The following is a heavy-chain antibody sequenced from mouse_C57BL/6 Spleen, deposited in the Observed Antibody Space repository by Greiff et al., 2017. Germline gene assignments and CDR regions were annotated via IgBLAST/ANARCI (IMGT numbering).Heavy chain of an antibody. CDR1: GYTFTSYG. D-gene: IGHD1-1*01. CDR3: ARRDLYYGSSSYYFDY. V-gene: IGHV1-81*01. Sequence: VQLQQSGAELARPGASVKLSCKASGYTFTSYGISWVKQRTGQGLEWIGEIYPRSGNTYYNEKFKGKATLTADKSSSTAYMELRSLTSEDSAVYFCARRDLYYGSSSYYFDYWGQGTTLTVSS. J-gene: IGHJ2*01. CDR2: IYPRSGNT.